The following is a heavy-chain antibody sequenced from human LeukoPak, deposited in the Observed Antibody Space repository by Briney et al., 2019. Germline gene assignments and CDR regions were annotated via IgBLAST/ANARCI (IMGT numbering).Heavy chain of an antibody. V-gene: IGHV3-21*01. CDR3: ARGVGARDD. CDR1: GFPFSSYS. Sequence: GGSLRLSCAASGFPFSSYSMNWVRQAPGKGLEWVSSIDTSSTYIYYADSVKGRFTISRDNAKNTLYLQMNSLRAEDTAVYYCARGVGARDDWGQGTLVTVSS. D-gene: IGHD1-26*01. CDR2: IDTSSTYI. J-gene: IGHJ4*02.